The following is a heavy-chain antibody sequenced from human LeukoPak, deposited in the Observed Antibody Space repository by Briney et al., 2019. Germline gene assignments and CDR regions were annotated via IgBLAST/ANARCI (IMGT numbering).Heavy chain of an antibody. J-gene: IGHJ4*02. CDR3: ARIHLVGRYFDWLLPFDY. V-gene: IGHV4-39*07. CDR2: IYYSGST. Sequence: SETLSLTCTVSGGSIGSSSYYWGWIRQPPGKGLEWIGSIYYSGSTYYNPSLKSRVTISVDTSKNQFSLKLSSVTAADTAVYYCARIHLVGRYFDWLLPFDYWGQGTLVTVSS. D-gene: IGHD3-9*01. CDR1: GGSIGSSSYY.